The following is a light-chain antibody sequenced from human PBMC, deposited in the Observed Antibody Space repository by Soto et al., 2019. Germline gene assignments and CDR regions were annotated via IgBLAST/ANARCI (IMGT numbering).Light chain of an antibody. CDR1: QSVDSIY. V-gene: IGKV3-20*01. Sequence: ETVLTQSPGTLSLSPGERATLSCRASQSVDSIYLAWYQQKPGQAPRLLIYAASSRATGVPDRFSGSGSGTDFTLTISRLEPEDFAVYYCQQYGSSLYTFGQGTKLEIK. CDR3: QQYGSSLYT. J-gene: IGKJ2*01. CDR2: AAS.